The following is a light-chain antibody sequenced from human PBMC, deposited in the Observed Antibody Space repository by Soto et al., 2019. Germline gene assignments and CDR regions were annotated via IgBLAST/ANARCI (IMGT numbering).Light chain of an antibody. Sequence: SYELTQPPSVSVSPGRTASITCSGDKLGNKYARWYQQKPGQSPVLVIYQDSKRPSGIPERFSGSNSGNTATLTISGTQAMDEADYYCQAWDSSTAVFGGGTKLTVL. V-gene: IGLV3-1*01. CDR2: QDS. CDR3: QAWDSSTAV. J-gene: IGLJ2*01. CDR1: KLGNKY.